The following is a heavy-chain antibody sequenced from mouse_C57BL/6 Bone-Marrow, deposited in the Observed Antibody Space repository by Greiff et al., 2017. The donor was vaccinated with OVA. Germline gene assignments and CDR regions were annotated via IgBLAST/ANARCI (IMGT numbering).Heavy chain of an antibody. Sequence: EVQGVESGGGLVKPGGSLKLSCAASGFTFSSYAMSWVRQTPEKRLEWVATISDGGSYTYYPDNVKGRFTISRDNAKNNLYLQMSHLKSEDTAMYYCARDKGALRDYATDYWGQGTSVTVSS. J-gene: IGHJ4*01. CDR2: ISDGGSYT. CDR3: ARDKGALRDYATDY. V-gene: IGHV5-4*01. D-gene: IGHD1-2*01. CDR1: GFTFSSYA.